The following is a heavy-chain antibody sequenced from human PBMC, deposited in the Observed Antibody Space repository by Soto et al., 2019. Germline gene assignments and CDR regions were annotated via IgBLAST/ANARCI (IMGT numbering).Heavy chain of an antibody. CDR1: GFTFSSHG. CDR2: IWYDGSNK. D-gene: IGHD1-26*01. Sequence: PGGALRLSCAASGFTFSSHGMHWVRQAPGKGLEWVAVIWYDGSNKYYADSVKGRFTISRDNSKNTLYLQMNSLRAEDTAVYYCAREGGSIVLDYWGQGTLVTVSS. J-gene: IGHJ4*02. CDR3: AREGGSIVLDY. V-gene: IGHV3-33*01.